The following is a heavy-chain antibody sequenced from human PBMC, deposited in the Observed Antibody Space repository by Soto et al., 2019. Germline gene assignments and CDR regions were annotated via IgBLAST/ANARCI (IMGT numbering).Heavy chain of an antibody. Sequence: EVQLVESGGGLVQPGGSLRLSCAASGFTFSSYEMNWVRQAPGKGLEWVSYISSSGSTIYYADSVKGRFTIPRDNAKNSLYLQMNSLRAEDTAVYYCARGLTMVRGVIILDAFDIWGQGTMVTVSS. CDR3: ARGLTMVRGVIILDAFDI. CDR2: ISSSGSTI. V-gene: IGHV3-48*03. CDR1: GFTFSSYE. J-gene: IGHJ3*02. D-gene: IGHD3-10*01.